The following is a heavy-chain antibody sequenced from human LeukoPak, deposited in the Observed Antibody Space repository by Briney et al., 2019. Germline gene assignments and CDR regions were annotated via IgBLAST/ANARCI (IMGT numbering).Heavy chain of an antibody. J-gene: IGHJ5*02. CDR3: ARIHDYGDYGGWFDP. CDR2: INHSGSI. Sequence: SETLSLTCTVHGASFSNYCWTWIRQPPGKGLEWIGEINHSGSINYNPSLKSRVTISVDTSKNQFSLKLTSVTAADTAVYYCARIHDYGDYGGWFDPWGQGTLVTVSS. V-gene: IGHV4-34*01. D-gene: IGHD4-17*01. CDR1: GASFSNYC.